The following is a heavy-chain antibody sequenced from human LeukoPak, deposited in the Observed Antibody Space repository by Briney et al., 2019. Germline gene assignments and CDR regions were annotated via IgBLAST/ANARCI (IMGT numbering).Heavy chain of an antibody. CDR3: ARVVGGAADY. CDR1: GFIFSSYS. CDR2: IGGSGGST. D-gene: IGHD2-2*01. V-gene: IGHV3-23*01. J-gene: IGHJ4*02. Sequence: GGSLRLSCAASGFIFSSYSMSWVRQAPGKGLEWVSAIGGSGGSTYYADSVKGRFTISRDNSKNTLYLQMNSLRAEDTAVYYCARVVGGAADYWGQGTLVTVSS.